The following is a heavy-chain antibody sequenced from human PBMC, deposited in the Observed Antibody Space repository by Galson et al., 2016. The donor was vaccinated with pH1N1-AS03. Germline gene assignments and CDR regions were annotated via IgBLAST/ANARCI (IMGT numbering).Heavy chain of an antibody. J-gene: IGHJ3*02. CDR2: INSDGSNT. V-gene: IGHV3-74*01. D-gene: IGHD1-7*01. CDR3: ARSRFGLRTTLDI. Sequence: SLRLSCAASGFTFSTYWIHWVRQAPGKGLMWVSRINSDGSNTNYADSVRGRFTISRDNAKNTLYLQMNSLRAEDTAVYYCARSRFGLRTTLDIFGQGTMITVSS. CDR1: GFTFSTYW.